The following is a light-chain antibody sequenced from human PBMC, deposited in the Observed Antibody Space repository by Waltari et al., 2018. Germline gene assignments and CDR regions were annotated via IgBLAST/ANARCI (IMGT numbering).Light chain of an antibody. Sequence: SYELTLPPSVSVPPGHTAPIPCPGVTLADKYACWYQQKPGQSPVLVIYQENRRPSGIPERFSGSNSGNTATLTISGTQAMDEADYYCQAWDSSAAGVFGTGTKVTVL. CDR2: QEN. CDR3: QAWDSSAAGV. CDR1: TLADKY. V-gene: IGLV3-1*01. J-gene: IGLJ1*01.